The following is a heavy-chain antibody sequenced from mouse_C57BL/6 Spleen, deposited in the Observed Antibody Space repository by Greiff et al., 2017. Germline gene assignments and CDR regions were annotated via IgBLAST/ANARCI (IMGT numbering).Heavy chain of an antibody. CDR1: GYTFTDYE. J-gene: IGHJ2*01. V-gene: IGHV1-15*01. CDR3: TRSEANWDNFDY. D-gene: IGHD4-1*01. Sequence: VQLQQSGAELVRPGASVTLSCKASGYTFTDYEMHWVKQTPVHGLEWIGAIDPETGGTAYNQKFKGKAILTADKSSSTAYMELRSLTSEDSAVYYCTRSEANWDNFDYWGQGTTLTVSS. CDR2: IDPETGGT.